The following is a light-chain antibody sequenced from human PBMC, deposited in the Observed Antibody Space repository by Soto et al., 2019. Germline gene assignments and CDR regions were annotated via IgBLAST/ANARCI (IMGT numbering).Light chain of an antibody. Sequence: QSALTQPASVSGSPGQSITISCTGSSSDIGGYNYVSWYQQHPGKAPKLMLYDVTNRPSGVSNRFSGSKSGNTASLTISGLQAEDEVDYYCSSYTYSSTPYVFGIGPKVTV. CDR3: SSYTYSSTPYV. J-gene: IGLJ1*01. CDR1: SSDIGGYNY. CDR2: DVT. V-gene: IGLV2-14*03.